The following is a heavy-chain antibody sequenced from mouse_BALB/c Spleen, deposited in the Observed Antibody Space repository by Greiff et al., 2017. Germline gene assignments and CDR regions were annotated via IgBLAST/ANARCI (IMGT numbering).Heavy chain of an antibody. D-gene: IGHD2-4*01. CDR2: ISSGGSYT. CDR1: GFTFSSYG. J-gene: IGHJ2*01. Sequence: EVKLVESGGDLVKPGGSLKLSCAASGFTFSSYGMSWVRQTPDKRLEWVATISSGGSYTYYPDSVKGRFTISRDNAKNTLYLQMSSLKSEDTAMYYCASPGNDYKDYLDYWGQGTTLTVSS. V-gene: IGHV5-6*01. CDR3: ASPGNDYKDYLDY.